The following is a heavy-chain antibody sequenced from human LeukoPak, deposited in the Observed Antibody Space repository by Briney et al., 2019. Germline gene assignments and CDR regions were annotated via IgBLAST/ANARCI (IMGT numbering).Heavy chain of an antibody. D-gene: IGHD3-22*01. CDR1: GFTFSSYA. V-gene: IGHV3-23*01. Sequence: GGSLRLSCAASGFTFSSYAMSWVRQAPGKGLEWVSAISGSGGSTYYADSVKGRFTISRDNSKNTLYLQMNSLRAEDTAVYYCAKNAGTYYYDSSGYFDYWGQGTLVTVSS. J-gene: IGHJ4*02. CDR2: ISGSGGST. CDR3: AKNAGTYYYDSSGYFDY.